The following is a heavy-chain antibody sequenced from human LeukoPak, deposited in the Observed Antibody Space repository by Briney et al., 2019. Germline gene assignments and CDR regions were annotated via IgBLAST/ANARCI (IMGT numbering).Heavy chain of an antibody. CDR3: ARETSQKGAHYMDV. V-gene: IGHV4-59*01. CDR2: IYYSGYT. D-gene: IGHD3-16*01. J-gene: IGHJ6*03. Sequence: SETLSLTCTVFGGSFSGYYWSWIRQPPGKGLKWIGNIYYSGYTTYSPSLRSRVTISVDTSKNQFSLKLSSVTAADTAVYYCARETSQKGAHYMDVWGKGTTITISS. CDR1: GGSFSGYY.